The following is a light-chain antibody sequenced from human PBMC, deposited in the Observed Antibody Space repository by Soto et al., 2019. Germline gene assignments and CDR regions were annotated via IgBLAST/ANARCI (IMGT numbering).Light chain of an antibody. V-gene: IGKV3-15*01. CDR1: QSVSSSY. CDR3: QQYTNWPPLT. Sequence: EFVLTHSPGTLSLTPGERTTLSCRAIQSVSSSYLAWYQQKPGQAPRLLIYGASTRATGIPARFSGSGSGTEFTLTISSLQSEDFAVYYCQQYTNWPPLTFGGGTKVDIK. CDR2: GAS. J-gene: IGKJ4*01.